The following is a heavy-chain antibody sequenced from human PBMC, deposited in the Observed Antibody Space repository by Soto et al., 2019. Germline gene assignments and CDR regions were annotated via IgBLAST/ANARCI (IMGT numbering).Heavy chain of an antibody. CDR2: IYYSGST. D-gene: IGHD3-10*01. V-gene: IGHV4-59*01. J-gene: IGHJ6*02. CDR3: ARDRRGDYYGSGKDGMDV. CDR1: GGSISSYY. Sequence: TSETLSLTCTVSGGSISSYYWSWIRQPPGKGLEWIGYIYYSGSTNYNPSLKSRVTISVDTSKNQFSLKLSSVTAADTAVYYCARDRRGDYYGSGKDGMDVWGQGTTVTVSS.